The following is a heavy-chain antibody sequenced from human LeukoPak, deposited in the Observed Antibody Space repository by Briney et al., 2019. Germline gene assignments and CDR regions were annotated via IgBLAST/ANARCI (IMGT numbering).Heavy chain of an antibody. D-gene: IGHD5-18*01. J-gene: IGHJ4*02. Sequence: PSETLSLTCTVSGGSISSGSYYWSWIRQPAGKGLEWIGRIYTSGSTYYNPSLKSRVTISVDTSKNQFSLKLSSVTAADTAVYYCARHVRQLWLRFFFDYWGQGTLVTVSS. CDR3: ARHVRQLWLRFFFDY. CDR2: IYTSGST. CDR1: GGSISSGSYY. V-gene: IGHV4-61*02.